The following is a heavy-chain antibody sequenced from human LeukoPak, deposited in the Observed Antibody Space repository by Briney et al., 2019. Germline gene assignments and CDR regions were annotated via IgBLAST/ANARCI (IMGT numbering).Heavy chain of an antibody. CDR2: INHSGST. J-gene: IGHJ4*02. CDR1: GGSFSGYY. CDR3: ARERGYYYGSGSYYPSYYFDY. D-gene: IGHD3-10*01. Sequence: SETLSRTCAVYGGSFSGYYWSWIRQPPGKGLEWIGEINHSGSTNCNPSLKSRVTISVDTSKNQFSLKLSSVTAADTAVYYCARERGYYYGSGSYYPSYYFDYWGQGTLVTVSS. V-gene: IGHV4-34*01.